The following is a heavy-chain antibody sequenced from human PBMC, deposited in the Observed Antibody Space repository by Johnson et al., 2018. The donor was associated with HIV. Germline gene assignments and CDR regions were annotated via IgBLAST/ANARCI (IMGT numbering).Heavy chain of an antibody. CDR2: IWYDGSNE. J-gene: IGHJ3*02. D-gene: IGHD1-14*01. CDR1: GFTFSSYG. CDR3: AKSPGKDHRGNRGAFHI. Sequence: QVQLVESGGGLVQPGRSLRLSCAASGFTFSSYGMHWVRQAPGKGLEWVAVIWYDGSNEHYADSVKGRFTISRDNSKNTLYLQMSSLRAEDTAVYYCAKSPGKDHRGNRGAFHIRGQGTMVTVS. V-gene: IGHV3-33*06.